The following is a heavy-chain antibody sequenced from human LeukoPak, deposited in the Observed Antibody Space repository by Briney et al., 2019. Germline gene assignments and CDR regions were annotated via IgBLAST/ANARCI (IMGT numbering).Heavy chain of an antibody. CDR3: AKVKRGYSYGYRQR. V-gene: IGHV3-23*01. CDR2: ISGSGGST. J-gene: IGHJ4*02. D-gene: IGHD5-18*01. Sequence: PGGSLRLSCAASGFTFSSYAMSWVRQAPGKGLEWVSAISGSGGSTYYADSVKGRFTISRDNSKNTLYLQMNSLRAEDTAVYYCAKVKRGYSYGYRQRWGQGTLVTVSS. CDR1: GFTFSSYA.